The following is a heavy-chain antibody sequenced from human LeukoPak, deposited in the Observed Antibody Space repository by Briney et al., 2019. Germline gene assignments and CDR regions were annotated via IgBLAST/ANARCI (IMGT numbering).Heavy chain of an antibody. V-gene: IGHV3-20*04. Sequence: GGSLRLSCAASGFIFEDYVMSWVRQRPGKGLEWVSGINWNGGSTDYADSVKGRFTISRDNAKNTLYLQMNSLRAEDTAVYYCAKDFFSHYYDSSGYYPPDYWGQGTLVTVSS. CDR1: GFIFEDYV. CDR2: INWNGGST. D-gene: IGHD3-22*01. J-gene: IGHJ4*02. CDR3: AKDFFSHYYDSSGYYPPDY.